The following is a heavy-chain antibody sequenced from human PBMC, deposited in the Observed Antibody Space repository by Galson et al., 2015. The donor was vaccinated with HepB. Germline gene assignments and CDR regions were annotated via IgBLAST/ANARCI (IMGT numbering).Heavy chain of an antibody. J-gene: IGHJ5*02. CDR1: GFTVSSNY. D-gene: IGHD6-19*01. V-gene: IGHV3-66*01. CDR3: AREVIAVAENWFDP. CDR2: IYSGGST. Sequence: SLRLSCAASGFTVSSNYMSWVRQAPGKGLEWVSVIYSGGSTYYADSVKGRFTISRDNSKNTLYLQMNSLRAEDTAVYYCAREVIAVAENWFDPWGQGTLVTVSS.